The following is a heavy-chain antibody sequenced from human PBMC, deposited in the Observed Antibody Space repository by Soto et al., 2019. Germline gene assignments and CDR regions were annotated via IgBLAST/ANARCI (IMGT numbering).Heavy chain of an antibody. CDR2: IDPSDSYT. V-gene: IGHV5-10-1*01. CDR1: GYSFTSYW. Sequence: ESLKISCKGSGYSFTSYWISWVRQMPGKGLEWMGRIDPSDSYTNYSPSFQGHVTISADKSISTAYLQWSSLKASDTAMYYCARSSSSSWLGYYGMDVWGQGTAVTVSS. CDR3: ARSSSSSWLGYYGMDV. D-gene: IGHD6-13*01. J-gene: IGHJ6*02.